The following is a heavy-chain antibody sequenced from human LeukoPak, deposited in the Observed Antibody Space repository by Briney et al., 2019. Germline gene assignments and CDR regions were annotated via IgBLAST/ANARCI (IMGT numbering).Heavy chain of an antibody. CDR1: GFTFSSYS. D-gene: IGHD5-24*01. V-gene: IGHV3-21*01. CDR2: ISSSSSYI. Sequence: GGSLRLSCAASGFTFSSYSMNWVRQAPGKGLEWVSSISSSSSYIYYADSVKGRFTISRDNVKNSLYLQMNSLRAEDTAVYYCARAEEMVYFDYWGQGTLVTVSS. CDR3: ARAEEMVYFDY. J-gene: IGHJ4*02.